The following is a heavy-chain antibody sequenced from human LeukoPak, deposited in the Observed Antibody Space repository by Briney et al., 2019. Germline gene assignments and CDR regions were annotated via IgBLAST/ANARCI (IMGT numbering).Heavy chain of an antibody. D-gene: IGHD6-19*01. Sequence: SEALSLTCTVSSGSISTSNYYRGRVPQPPGKALDGIGNIFYSGSTYYSPSLRSRVTIALDTTQNQFSLNLISATAAATAGYYCATGNGCGIVVIWGERTMVTVSS. CDR1: SGSISTSNYY. CDR3: ATGNGCGIVVI. J-gene: IGHJ3*02. CDR2: IFYSGST. V-gene: IGHV4-39*07.